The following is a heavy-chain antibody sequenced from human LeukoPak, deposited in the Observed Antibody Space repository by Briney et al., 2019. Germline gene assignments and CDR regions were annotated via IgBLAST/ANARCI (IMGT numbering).Heavy chain of an antibody. CDR1: GYSFTNYW. Sequence: GESLKISCKGFGYSFTNYWIGWVRQMPGKGLEWMGIIYPGDSDTKYSPSFQGQVTISADKSSSTAYLQWSSLKASDTAIYYCARLPHQNWDNWYFDLWGRGTPVTVSS. D-gene: IGHD7-27*01. V-gene: IGHV5-51*01. J-gene: IGHJ2*01. CDR3: ARLPHQNWDNWYFDL. CDR2: IYPGDSDT.